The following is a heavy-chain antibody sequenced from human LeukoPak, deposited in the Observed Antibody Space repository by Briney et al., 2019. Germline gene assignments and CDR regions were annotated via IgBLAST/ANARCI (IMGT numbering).Heavy chain of an antibody. V-gene: IGHV1-18*01. D-gene: IGHD4-17*01. CDR2: IITYNGNT. CDR1: GYTITSYA. Sequence: ASVKVSCKTSGYTITSYAISWVRQAPGQGLEWMGWIITYNGNTYYSQKLQGRVTMTTDTSTSTAYMELRSLSSDDTAVYFCAKTTVTSEEYFYYYMDVWGKGTTVTVSS. CDR3: AKTTVTSEEYFYYYMDV. J-gene: IGHJ6*03.